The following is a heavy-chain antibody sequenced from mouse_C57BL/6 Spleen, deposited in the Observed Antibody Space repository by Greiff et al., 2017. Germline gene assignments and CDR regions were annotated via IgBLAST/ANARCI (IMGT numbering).Heavy chain of an antibody. CDR2: IYPSDSDT. D-gene: IGHD1-1*01. Sequence: QVQLQQPGAELVKPGASVKVSCKASGYTFTSYWMHWVKQRPGQGLEWIGRIYPSDSDTNYNQKFKGKATLTVDKSSSTAYMQLSSLTSEDSAVYYCAMGGYYGSLAYWGQGTRVTVSA. V-gene: IGHV1-74*01. J-gene: IGHJ3*01. CDR1: GYTFTSYW. CDR3: AMGGYYGSLAY.